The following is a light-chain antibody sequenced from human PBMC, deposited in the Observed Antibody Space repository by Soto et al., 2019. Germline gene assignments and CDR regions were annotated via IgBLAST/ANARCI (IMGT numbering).Light chain of an antibody. V-gene: IGKV1-39*01. Sequence: IQLTPSASSRTASLGERMTITCRASQSINNFLNWYQQKPGQAPKLLMYSATTLLGGVPSRFSGSGSGTDFSLTISSLQPEDFATYYCQQYESLPLTFGQGTRLAIK. CDR2: SAT. J-gene: IGKJ5*01. CDR3: QQYESLPLT. CDR1: QSINNF.